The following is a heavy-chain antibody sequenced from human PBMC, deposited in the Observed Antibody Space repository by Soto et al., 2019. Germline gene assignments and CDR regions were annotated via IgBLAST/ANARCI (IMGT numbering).Heavy chain of an antibody. V-gene: IGHV1-8*01. CDR2: INPNSGNT. J-gene: IGHJ5*02. CDR3: VRLIGNSWLDT. D-gene: IGHD2-8*01. Sequence: ASVKVSCTASGYIFTNYDINWVRQATGQGLEYLGWINPNSGNTGYVQKFKGRVTMTRNTSINTAYMELNSVTPDDTAVYYCVRLIGNSWLDTWGQGTLVTVSS. CDR1: GYIFTNYD.